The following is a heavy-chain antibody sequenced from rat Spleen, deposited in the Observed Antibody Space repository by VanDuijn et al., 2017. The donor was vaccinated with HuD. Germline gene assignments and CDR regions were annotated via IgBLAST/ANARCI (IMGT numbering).Heavy chain of an antibody. CDR1: GFTFSDYN. J-gene: IGHJ2*01. CDR2: ISYEGSST. V-gene: IGHV5-22*01. D-gene: IGHD1-1*01. Sequence: EVQLVESGGGLVQPGRSLKLSCAASGFTFSDYNMAWVRQSPRKGLEWVTTISYEGSSTYYGDSVKGRFTISRDNAKSTLYLQMNSLRSEDTATYYCARPGDWSYYFDYWGQGVMVTVSS. CDR3: ARPGDWSYYFDY.